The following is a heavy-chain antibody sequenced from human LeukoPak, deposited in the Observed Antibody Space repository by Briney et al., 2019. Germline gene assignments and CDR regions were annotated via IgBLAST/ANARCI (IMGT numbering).Heavy chain of an antibody. CDR3: ARLASKSGSYSLYFDD. V-gene: IGHV4-4*07. Sequence: SETLSLTCSVSGGSITTDYWSWIRQPAGKGLEWIGRVYISGSTDYNSSLKSRVTMSMDTSKNQFFLRLSSVTAADTAVYYCARLASKSGSYSLYFDDWGQGTLVTVSS. CDR1: GGSITTDY. CDR2: VYISGST. D-gene: IGHD3-10*01. J-gene: IGHJ4*02.